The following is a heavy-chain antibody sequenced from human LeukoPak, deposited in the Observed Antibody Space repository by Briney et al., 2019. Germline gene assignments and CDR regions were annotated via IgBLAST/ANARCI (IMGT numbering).Heavy chain of an antibody. D-gene: IGHD2-15*01. CDR2: INHSGST. Sequence: PSETLSLTCAVYGGSFSGYYWSWIRQPPGKGLEWIGEINHSGSTNYNPSLKSRVTISVDTSKNQFSLKLSSVTAADTAVYYCARTRGCSGGSCYLPYYWGQGTLVTVSS. V-gene: IGHV4-34*01. CDR3: ARTRGCSGGSCYLPYY. J-gene: IGHJ4*02. CDR1: GGSFSGYY.